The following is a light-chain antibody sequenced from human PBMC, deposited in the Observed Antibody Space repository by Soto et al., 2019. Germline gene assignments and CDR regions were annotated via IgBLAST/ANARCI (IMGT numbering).Light chain of an antibody. V-gene: IGLV2-23*01. CDR1: SSDVGSYNL. CDR3: CSYAGIVV. Sequence: QSALTQPASVSGSPGQSITISCTGTSSDVGSYNLVSWYQQHPGKAPKLMIYEGSKRPSGVSNRFSGSKSGNTASLTISGLQAEDEADYYCCSYAGIVVFGGGTEVTVL. J-gene: IGLJ2*01. CDR2: EGS.